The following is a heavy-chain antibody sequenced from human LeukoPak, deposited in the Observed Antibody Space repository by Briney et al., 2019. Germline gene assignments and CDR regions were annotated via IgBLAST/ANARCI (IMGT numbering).Heavy chain of an antibody. J-gene: IGHJ3*01. CDR3: AKDQLYSYGGWDGFDV. CDR1: EFTFSSSG. CDR2: ISYDGINK. Sequence: GESLRLTCAASEFTFSSSGMHWVRQAPGEGLEWVAVISYDGINKYYAESVKGRFTISRDNSKKTLYLQMSGLRAEDTAVYYCAKDQLYSYGGWDGFDVWGQGTMVTVSA. D-gene: IGHD5-18*01. V-gene: IGHV3-30*18.